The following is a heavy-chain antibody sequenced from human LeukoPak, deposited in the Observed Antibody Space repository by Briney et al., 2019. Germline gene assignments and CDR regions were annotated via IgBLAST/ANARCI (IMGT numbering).Heavy chain of an antibody. CDR2: ISGRGDST. D-gene: IGHD1-26*01. CDR1: GLTFSTYA. J-gene: IGHJ4*02. Sequence: PGGSLRLSCAASGLTFSTYAMSWVRQAPGKGLEWVSAISGRGDSTYYADSVKGRFTISRDNAKNTLYLQMNSLRAEDTAVYYCASGSYYSYWGQGTLVTVSS. CDR3: ASGSYYSY. V-gene: IGHV3-23*01.